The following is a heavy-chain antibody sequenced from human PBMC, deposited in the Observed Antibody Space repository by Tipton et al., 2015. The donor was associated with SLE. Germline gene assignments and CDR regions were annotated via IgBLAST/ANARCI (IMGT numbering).Heavy chain of an antibody. V-gene: IGHV4-39*07. Sequence: TLSLTCTVSGDSMTNSNFYWGWIRQPPGKGLEWIGSMSYTGASDYNASLKRRVTISLDTSKNQFSLNLRSVTAADTAVYYCARGGASSKWLDPWGQGTLVTVSS. D-gene: IGHD6-6*01. CDR3: ARGGASSKWLDP. J-gene: IGHJ5*02. CDR2: MSYTGAS. CDR1: GDSMTNSNFY.